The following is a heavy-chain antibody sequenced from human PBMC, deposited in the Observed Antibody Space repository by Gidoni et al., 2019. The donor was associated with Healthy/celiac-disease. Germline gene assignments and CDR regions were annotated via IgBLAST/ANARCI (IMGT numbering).Heavy chain of an antibody. D-gene: IGHD2-15*01. Sequence: QLQLQESGPGLVKPSATLSLTCTVPGCSISSSSYYWGWIRPPPGKGLEWIGSIYYSGSTYYNPSLKSRVTISVDTSKNQFSLKLSSVTAADTAVYYCARHGAVVAATRGKDNWFDPWGQGTLVTVSS. CDR3: ARHGAVVAATRGKDNWFDP. V-gene: IGHV4-39*01. CDR2: IYYSGST. CDR1: GCSISSSSYY. J-gene: IGHJ5*02.